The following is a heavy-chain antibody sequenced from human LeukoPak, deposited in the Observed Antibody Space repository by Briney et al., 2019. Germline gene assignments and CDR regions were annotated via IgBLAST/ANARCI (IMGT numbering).Heavy chain of an antibody. Sequence: RGSLRLSCAASGFAFSDAWMTCVRRAPGNGREWVGRITSKTNGGTTEYAAIVKGRFTISRDDSKDTLFLQMDSLTTEDKAVYYCTESLVHWGQGARVTVSS. D-gene: IGHD6-13*01. CDR3: TESLVH. CDR2: ITSKTNGGTT. J-gene: IGHJ4*02. V-gene: IGHV3-15*01. CDR1: GFAFSDAW.